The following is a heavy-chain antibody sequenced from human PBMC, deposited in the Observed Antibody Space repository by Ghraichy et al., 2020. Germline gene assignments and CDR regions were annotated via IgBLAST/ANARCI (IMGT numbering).Heavy chain of an antibody. CDR2: IYYSGST. CDR1: GGSISSYY. CDR3: ARDLYDSSAFGY. V-gene: IGHV4-59*01. D-gene: IGHD3-22*01. Sequence: SETLSLTCTVSGGSISSYYWSWIRQPPGKGLEWIGYIYYSGSTNYNPSLKSRVTISVDTSKNQFSLKLSYVTAADTAVYYCARDLYDSSAFGYWGQGTLVTVSS. J-gene: IGHJ4*02.